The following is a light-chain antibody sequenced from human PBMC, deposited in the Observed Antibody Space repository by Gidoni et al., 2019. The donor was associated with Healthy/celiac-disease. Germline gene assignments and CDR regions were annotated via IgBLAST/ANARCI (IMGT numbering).Light chain of an antibody. CDR1: QGISSY. CDR2: AAS. CDR3: QQLNRYR. Sequence: DIQLTQSPSFLSASVGDRVTITCWASQGISSYLAWYQQKPGKAPKLLIYAASTLQSGVPSMFSGSGSGTEFTLKISSLQPEDFATYYCQQLNRYRFGPGTKVDIK. J-gene: IGKJ3*01. V-gene: IGKV1-9*01.